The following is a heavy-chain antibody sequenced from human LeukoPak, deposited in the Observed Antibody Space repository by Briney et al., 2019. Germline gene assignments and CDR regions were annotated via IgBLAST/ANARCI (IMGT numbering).Heavy chain of an antibody. CDR2: IYYSGST. CDR1: GGSISSYY. CDR3: ARRNILLSDAFDI. Sequence: SETLSLTCTVSGGSISSYYWSWIRQPPGKGLEWIGYIYYSGSTNYNPSLKSRVTISVDTSKNQFSLKLSSVTAADTAVYYCARRNILLSDAFDIWGQGTMVTVSS. J-gene: IGHJ3*02. V-gene: IGHV4-59*08. D-gene: IGHD2-8*01.